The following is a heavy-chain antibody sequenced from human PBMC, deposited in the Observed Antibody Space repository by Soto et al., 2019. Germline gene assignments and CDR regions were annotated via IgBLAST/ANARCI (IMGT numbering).Heavy chain of an antibody. CDR2: FHYCEST. D-gene: IGHD1-7*01. Sequence: PSETLSLTCSVSGGSISSGPYSWGWIRQPPGEGLEWIGTFHYCESTYFHRSLESRITISVDTSKNTLFLQVNSLTAEDTAVYYCVKDRRTTRRAMDVWGQGTTVTVSS. V-gene: IGHV4-39*02. CDR3: VKDRRTTRRAMDV. CDR1: GGSISSGPYS. J-gene: IGHJ6*02.